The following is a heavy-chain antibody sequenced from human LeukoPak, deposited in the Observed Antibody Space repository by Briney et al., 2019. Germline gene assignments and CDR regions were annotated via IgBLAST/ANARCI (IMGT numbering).Heavy chain of an antibody. CDR1: GFTFSSYG. CDR3: ARDPYSGSYGNYYYYFMDV. V-gene: IGHV3-21*01. D-gene: IGHD1-26*01. CDR2: ITSGSSYI. J-gene: IGHJ6*03. Sequence: GGTLRLSCAGSGFTFSSYGMNWVRQAPGKGLEWVSSITSGSSYIYYADSVKGRFTISRDNAKNSLYLQMNSLRAEDTAVYYCARDPYSGSYGNYYYYFMDVWGKGTTVTISS.